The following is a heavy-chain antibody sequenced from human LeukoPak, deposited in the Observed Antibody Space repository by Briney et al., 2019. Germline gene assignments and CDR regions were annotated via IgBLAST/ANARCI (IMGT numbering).Heavy chain of an antibody. V-gene: IGHV4-61*01. Sequence: SETLSLTCDVSGVSINTCCYYWTWIRQPPGKGLEWIGYKYYSGSTRYNSSPRSRLTISLDSSKNQFSLRLTSVTAADTAVYYCARGRSYGFDFDSWGPGTLVIVSS. J-gene: IGHJ4*02. CDR1: GVSINTCCYY. CDR2: KYYSGST. D-gene: IGHD5-18*01. CDR3: ARGRSYGFDFDS.